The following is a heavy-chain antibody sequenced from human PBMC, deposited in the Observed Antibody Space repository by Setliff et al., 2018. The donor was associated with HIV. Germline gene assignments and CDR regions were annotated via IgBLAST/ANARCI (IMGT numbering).Heavy chain of an antibody. CDR2: INRDNGGI. CDR1: GYSFTAYQ. Sequence: ASVKVSCKTFGYSFTAYQMHWLRQAPGQGLEWMGRINRDNGGIDYAQKFQGRVTVTRDTSINTAYMELRGLRSDDTAVYYCARNFGLSPSGKYYYYYGMDIWGQGTTVTVSS. CDR3: ARNFGLSPSGKYYYYYGMDI. V-gene: IGHV1-2*06. D-gene: IGHD3-10*01. J-gene: IGHJ6*02.